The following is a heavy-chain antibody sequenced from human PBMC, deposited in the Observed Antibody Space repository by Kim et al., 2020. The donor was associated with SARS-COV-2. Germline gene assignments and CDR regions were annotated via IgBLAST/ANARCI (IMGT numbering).Heavy chain of an antibody. Sequence: SVKVSCKASGGTFSSYAISWVRQAPGQGLEWMGGIIPIFGTANYAQKFQGRVTITADESTSTAYMELSSLRSEDTAVYYCATHDPTSHSSSSGTIDPWGQGTLVTVSS. V-gene: IGHV1-69*13. CDR3: ATHDPTSHSSSSGTIDP. CDR1: GGTFSSYA. J-gene: IGHJ5*02. D-gene: IGHD6-6*01. CDR2: IIPIFGTA.